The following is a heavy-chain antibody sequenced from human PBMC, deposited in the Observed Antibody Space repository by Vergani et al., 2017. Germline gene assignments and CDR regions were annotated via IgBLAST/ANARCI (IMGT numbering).Heavy chain of an antibody. CDR3: ARTSSSWYYYYYGMDV. J-gene: IGHJ6*02. Sequence: EVQLLESGGGLVQPGGSLRLSCAASGFTFSSYAMSWVRQAPGKGLEWVSAISGSGGSTYYADSVKGRFTISRDNSKNTLYLQMNSLRAEDTAVYYCARTSSSWYYYYYGMDVGGQGTTVTVSS. CDR2: ISGSGGST. V-gene: IGHV3-23*01. CDR1: GFTFSSYA. D-gene: IGHD6-13*01.